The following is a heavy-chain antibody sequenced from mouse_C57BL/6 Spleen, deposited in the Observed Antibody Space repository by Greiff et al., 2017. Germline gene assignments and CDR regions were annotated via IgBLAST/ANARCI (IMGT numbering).Heavy chain of an antibody. Sequence: VQLQQSGPELVKPGDSVKISCKASGYSFTGYFMNWVMQSHGKSLEWIGRINPYNGDTFYNQKFKGKATLTVDKSSSTAHMELRSLTSEDAAVYYCARSEGGDYWGQGTTLTVSS. J-gene: IGHJ2*01. V-gene: IGHV1-20*01. CDR2: INPYNGDT. CDR3: ARSEGGDY. CDR1: GYSFTGYF.